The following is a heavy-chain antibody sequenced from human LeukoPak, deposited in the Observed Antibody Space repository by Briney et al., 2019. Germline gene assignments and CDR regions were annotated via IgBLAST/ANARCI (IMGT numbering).Heavy chain of an antibody. Sequence: GGSLRLSCAASGFTFSSYEMNWVRQAPGKGLEWVSYISSSGSTIYYADSVKGRFTISRDNAKNSLYLQMNSLRAEDTAVYYCARDSRVLYYYDYGMDVWGQGTAVTVSS. CDR2: ISSSGSTI. CDR3: ARDSRVLYYYDYGMDV. CDR1: GFTFSSYE. J-gene: IGHJ6*02. V-gene: IGHV3-48*03. D-gene: IGHD6-6*01.